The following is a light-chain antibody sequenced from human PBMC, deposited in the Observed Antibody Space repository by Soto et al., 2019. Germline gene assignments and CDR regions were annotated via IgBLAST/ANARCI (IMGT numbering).Light chain of an antibody. V-gene: IGKV3-20*01. CDR2: GVS. CDR1: QSVSSTL. CDR3: QHYGDSSWT. Sequence: EIVLTQSPVALSLSPGERATLSCRASQSVSSTLLTWYQQKPGQAPRLLIYGVSSRATGLPDRFSGSGSGTDFTLTTSRLEPEDLAVYFCQHYGDSSWTFGQGTRVEIK. J-gene: IGKJ1*01.